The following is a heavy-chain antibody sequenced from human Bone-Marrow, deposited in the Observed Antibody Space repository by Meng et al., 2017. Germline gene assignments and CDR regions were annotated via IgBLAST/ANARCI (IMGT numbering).Heavy chain of an antibody. V-gene: IGHV3-15*01. J-gene: IGHJ3*02. Sequence: GESLKISCAASGFIFSNAWMSWVRQAPGKGLEWVGRIKSKTDGGTTDYAAPVKGRFTISRDDSKNTLYLQMNSLKTEDTAVYYCTTVFGVVVVAARQDAFDIWGQGTMVTVSS. CDR2: IKSKTDGGTT. CDR3: TTVFGVVVVAARQDAFDI. D-gene: IGHD2-15*01. CDR1: GFIFSNAW.